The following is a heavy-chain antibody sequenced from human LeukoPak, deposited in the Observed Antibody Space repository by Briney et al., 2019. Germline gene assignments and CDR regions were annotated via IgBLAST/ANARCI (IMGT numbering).Heavy chain of an antibody. V-gene: IGHV3-74*01. Sequence: PGGSLRLSCAASGFTFSSYWMHWVRQAPGKGLVWVSRINSDGSSTSYADSVKGRFTISRDNAKNSLYLQMNSLRAEDTAVYYCASLYQYYYDSSGYSDYWGQGTLVTVSS. CDR3: ASLYQYYYDSSGYSDY. J-gene: IGHJ4*02. CDR1: GFTFSSYW. D-gene: IGHD3-22*01. CDR2: INSDGSST.